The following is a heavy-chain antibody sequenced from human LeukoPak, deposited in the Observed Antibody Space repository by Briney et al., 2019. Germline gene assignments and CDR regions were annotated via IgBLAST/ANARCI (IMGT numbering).Heavy chain of an antibody. CDR2: ISGSGDST. V-gene: IGHV3-23*01. CDR3: SKGGLACSSTSCFDY. Sequence: GGSLTLSCQASGFTFYMYAMTWVRQAPGEGLEWVSSISGSGDSTYYADSVKGRFTISRDNSKNTLYLQMNSLRAEDTAVYYCSKGGLACSSTSCFDYWGQGTLVTVSS. CDR1: GFTFYMYA. J-gene: IGHJ4*02. D-gene: IGHD2-2*01.